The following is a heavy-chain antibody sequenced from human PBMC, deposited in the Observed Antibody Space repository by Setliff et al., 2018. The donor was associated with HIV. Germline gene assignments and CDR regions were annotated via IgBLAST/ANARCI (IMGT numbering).Heavy chain of an antibody. CDR3: ARQDHSSVNSGSLYAFDV. Sequence: ASVKVSCKASGYTFTAYYIHWVRQAPGHGLQLMGRIEPSSSGTNYIQKFRGRVTITRDTSIYTVCMELTGLTSDDTAVYYCARQDHSSVNSGSLYAFDVWGQGTMVTVS. V-gene: IGHV1-2*06. J-gene: IGHJ3*01. D-gene: IGHD3-22*01. CDR1: GYTFTAYY. CDR2: IEPSSSGT.